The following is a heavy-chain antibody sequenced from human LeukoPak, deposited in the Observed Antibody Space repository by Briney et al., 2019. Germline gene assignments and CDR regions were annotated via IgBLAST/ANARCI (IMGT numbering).Heavy chain of an antibody. D-gene: IGHD2-15*01. CDR2: ISRSGTPI. CDR1: GFSLSDYY. Sequence: GGSLRLSCAAAGFSLSDYYMSWIRQAPGKGLEWVSYISRSGTPIYYADSVKGRFTISRDNAKNSLYLQMNSLRAEDTAVYYCARDVVYYFDYWGQGTLVSVSS. V-gene: IGHV3-11*01. J-gene: IGHJ4*02. CDR3: ARDVVYYFDY.